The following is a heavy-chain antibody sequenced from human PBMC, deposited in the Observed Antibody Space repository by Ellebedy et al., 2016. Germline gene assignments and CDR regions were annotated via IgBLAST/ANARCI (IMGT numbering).Heavy chain of an antibody. D-gene: IGHD4-17*01. CDR2: INPDGSKK. CDR3: AIDPFYGALDW. Sequence: GGSLRLSXVGSGFTFSQSWMTWVRQAPGKGLEWVAIINPDGSKKDSVDSVKGRFTIFRDNARASAYLQMNSLRVEDTAVYYCAIDPFYGALDWWGQGTLVTVSS. V-gene: IGHV3-7*01. CDR1: GFTFSQSW. J-gene: IGHJ4*02.